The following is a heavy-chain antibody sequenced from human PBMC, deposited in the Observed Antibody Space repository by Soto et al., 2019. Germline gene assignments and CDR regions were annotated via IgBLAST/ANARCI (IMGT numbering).Heavy chain of an antibody. CDR2: TYYRSKWYN. CDR3: ARVRYWWTAATDPGAFDI. D-gene: IGHD2-15*01. Sequence: SQTLSLTCAISGDSVSSNSAAWNWIRQSPSRGLEWLGRTYYRSKWYNDYAVSVKSRITINPDTSKNQFSLQLNSVTPEDTAVYYCARVRYWWTAATDPGAFDIWGQGTMVTVSS. V-gene: IGHV6-1*01. J-gene: IGHJ3*02. CDR1: GDSVSSNSAA.